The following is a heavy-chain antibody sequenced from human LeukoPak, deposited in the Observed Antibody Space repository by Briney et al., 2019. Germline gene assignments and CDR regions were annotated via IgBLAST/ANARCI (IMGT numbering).Heavy chain of an antibody. V-gene: IGHV4-31*03. D-gene: IGHD3-10*01. CDR1: GGSISSGGYY. CDR2: IYYSGST. J-gene: IGHJ6*02. Sequence: PSQTLSLTCTVSGGSISSGGYYWSWIRQHPGKGLEWIGYIYYSGSTYYNPSLKSRVTISVDTSKNQFSLKLSSVTAADTAVYYCARDKRYYGSGSTNYYYYYGMDVWGQGTTVTASS. CDR3: ARDKRYYGSGSTNYYYYYGMDV.